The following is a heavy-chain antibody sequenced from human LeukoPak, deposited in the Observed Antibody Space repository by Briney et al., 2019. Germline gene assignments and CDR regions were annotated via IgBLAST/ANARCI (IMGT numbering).Heavy chain of an antibody. CDR1: GFTFSDNY. CDR2: ISSSGSI. CDR3: ARDLLQGGSGSFDY. Sequence: GGSLRLSCAASGFTFSDNYMSWIRQAPGKGLEWVSYISSSGSIYYADSAKGRFTISRDNAKNSLYLQMNSLRAEDTAVYYCARDLLQGGSGSFDYWGQGTLVTVSS. V-gene: IGHV3-11*04. J-gene: IGHJ4*02. D-gene: IGHD3-10*01.